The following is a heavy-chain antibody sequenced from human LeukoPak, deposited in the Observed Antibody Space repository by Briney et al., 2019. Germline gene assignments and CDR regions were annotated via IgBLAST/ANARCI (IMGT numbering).Heavy chain of an antibody. CDR2: FDPGDDET. D-gene: IGHD1-26*01. V-gene: IGHV1-24*01. Sequence: SVKVSCKVSGYSLSELSTHWVRQAPGQGLEWMGGFDPGDDETIYAQKFQGRVTMTEDTSTDTAYLVLSSLRSEDTAVYFCATEKDLLLDSWGQGTPVTVSS. J-gene: IGHJ5*01. CDR3: ATEKDLLLDS. CDR1: GYSLSELS.